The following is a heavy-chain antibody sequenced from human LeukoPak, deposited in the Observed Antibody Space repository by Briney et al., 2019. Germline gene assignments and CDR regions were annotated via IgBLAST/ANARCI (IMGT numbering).Heavy chain of an antibody. Sequence: PGESLRLSCTASGFTFNYFGMNWVRQAPGKGLEWVSSISRTSNYIYYTDSVKGRFTISRDNAKNSLFLQMNSLRAEDTAVYYCARDPDYYGSGTYYNHYFDYWGQGTLVTVSS. D-gene: IGHD3-10*01. J-gene: IGHJ4*02. CDR2: ISRTSNYI. CDR3: ARDPDYYGSGTYYNHYFDY. V-gene: IGHV3-21*01. CDR1: GFTFNYFG.